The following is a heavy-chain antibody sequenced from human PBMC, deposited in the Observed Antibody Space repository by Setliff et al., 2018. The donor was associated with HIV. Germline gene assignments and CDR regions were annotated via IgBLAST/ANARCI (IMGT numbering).Heavy chain of an antibody. CDR2: IYYSGSA. CDR1: DGSVRSSSYY. J-gene: IGHJ5*02. D-gene: IGHD3-16*01. V-gene: IGHV4-39*01. Sequence: SETLSLTCTVSDGSVRSSSYYWGWIRQPPGKGLEWIGSIYYSGSAYYNPSLKSRVTISVDTSKNQFSLKLNSVTAADTAVYYCARGLGGYYGADIPKFDPWGQGTLVTVSS. CDR3: ARGLGGYYGADIPKFDP.